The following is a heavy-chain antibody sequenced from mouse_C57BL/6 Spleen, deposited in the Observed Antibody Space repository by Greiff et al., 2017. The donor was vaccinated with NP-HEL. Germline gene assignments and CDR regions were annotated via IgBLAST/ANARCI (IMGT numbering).Heavy chain of an antibody. J-gene: IGHJ4*01. D-gene: IGHD1-1*01. CDR2: IHPNSGST. V-gene: IGHV1-64*01. Sequence: QVQLQQPGAELVKPGASVKLSCKASGYTFTSYWMHWVKQRPGQGLEWIGMIHPNSGSTNYNEKFKSKATLTVDKSSSTAYMQLSSLTSEDSAVYYCAEEKRYGSTYYYAMDYWGQGTSVTVSS. CDR3: AEEKRYGSTYYYAMDY. CDR1: GYTFTSYW.